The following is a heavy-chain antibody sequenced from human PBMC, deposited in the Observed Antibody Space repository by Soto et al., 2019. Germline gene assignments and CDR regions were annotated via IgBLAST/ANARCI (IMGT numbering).Heavy chain of an antibody. Sequence: GGSLRLSCAASGFTFSSDWMSWVRQARGKGLEWVANIKQDGSEKYYVDSVKGRFTISRDNAKNSLYLQMNSLRAEDTAVYYCARESGYSYGPPGYYYYGMDVWGQGTTVTVSS. CDR2: IKQDGSEK. V-gene: IGHV3-7*03. J-gene: IGHJ6*02. CDR3: ARESGYSYGPPGYYYYGMDV. D-gene: IGHD5-18*01. CDR1: GFTFSSDW.